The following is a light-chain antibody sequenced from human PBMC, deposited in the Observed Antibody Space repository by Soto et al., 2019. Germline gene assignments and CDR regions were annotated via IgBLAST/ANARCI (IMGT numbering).Light chain of an antibody. Sequence: DIQMTQSPSSLSAFVGDRVTITCQASQDINIYLNWYQQKPGKAPKLLIYDASNLATGVPSKFSGGGSETDFTFTITSLQPEHIATYYCQQYGNRPLSFGGGTKVEIK. CDR2: DAS. V-gene: IGKV1-33*01. CDR1: QDINIY. J-gene: IGKJ4*01. CDR3: QQYGNRPLS.